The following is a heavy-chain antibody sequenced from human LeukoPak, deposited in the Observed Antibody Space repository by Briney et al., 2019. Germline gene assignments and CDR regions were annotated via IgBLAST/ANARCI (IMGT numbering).Heavy chain of an antibody. D-gene: IGHD4-23*01. CDR3: ARGDYGGDYFGY. Sequence: GGSLRLSCEVSGFTFSDHYVSWIRQAPGKRLEWVSYISSGSTYTNYADSVEGRFTISRDNAKNSLYLQMNSLRAEDTAVYYCARGDYGGDYFGYWGQGTLVTVSS. CDR1: GFTFSDHY. CDR2: ISSGSTYT. J-gene: IGHJ4*02. V-gene: IGHV3-11*05.